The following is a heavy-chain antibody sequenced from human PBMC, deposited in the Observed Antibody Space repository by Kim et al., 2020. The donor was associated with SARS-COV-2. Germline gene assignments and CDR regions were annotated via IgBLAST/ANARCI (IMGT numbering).Heavy chain of an antibody. D-gene: IGHD3-9*01. CDR2: ISGDGGST. CDR1: GFTFDDYA. V-gene: IGHV3-43*02. Sequence: GGSLRLSCAASGFTFDDYAMHWVRQAPGKGLEWVSLISGDGGSTYYADSVKGRFTISRDNSKNSLYLQMNSLRTEDTALYYCAKDIFVLRYFDSGGPGAFDIWGQGTMVTVSS. CDR3: AKDIFVLRYFDSGGPGAFDI. J-gene: IGHJ3*02.